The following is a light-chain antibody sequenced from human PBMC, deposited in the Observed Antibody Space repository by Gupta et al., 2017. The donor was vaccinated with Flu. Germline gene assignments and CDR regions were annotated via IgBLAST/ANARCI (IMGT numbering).Light chain of an antibody. J-gene: IGKJ1*01. CDR2: LGS. CDR1: QSLLHSNGYNY. V-gene: IGKV2-28*01. Sequence: DIVMTQSQLSLPVTPGEPASIYCRSSQSLLHSNGYNYLDWYLQKPGQSPQLLIYLGSNRASGVPDRFSGSGSGTDFTLKISRVEAEDVGVYYCMQALQTPRTFGQGTKVEIK. CDR3: MQALQTPRT.